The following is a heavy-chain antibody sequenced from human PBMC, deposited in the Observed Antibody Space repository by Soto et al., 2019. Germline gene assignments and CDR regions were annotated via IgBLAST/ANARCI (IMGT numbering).Heavy chain of an antibody. CDR2: IYYSGST. J-gene: IGHJ4*02. CDR3: ARHDYDYVWGSYRYTGFDY. CDR1: GGSISSSSYY. Sequence: PSETLSLTCTVSGGSISSSSYYWGWIRQPPGKGLEWIGSIYYSGSTYYNPSLKSRVTISVDTSKNQFSLKLSSVTAADTAVYYCARHDYDYVWGSYRYTGFDYWGQGTLVTVS. D-gene: IGHD3-16*02. V-gene: IGHV4-39*01.